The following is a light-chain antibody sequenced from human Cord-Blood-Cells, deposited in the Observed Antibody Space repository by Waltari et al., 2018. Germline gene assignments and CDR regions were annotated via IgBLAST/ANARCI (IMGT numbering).Light chain of an antibody. Sequence: QSALTQPASVSGSPGQSITISCTGTSSDVGGYNYVSWYQQHPGKAPKLMIYEVSNRXXXVSXRXXXSXXXXXXXXXISGLQAEDEAVYYCSSYTSSSTLVFGTGTKVTAL. J-gene: IGLJ1*01. CDR3: SSYTSSSTLV. V-gene: IGLV2-14*01. CDR1: SSDVGGYNY. CDR2: EVS.